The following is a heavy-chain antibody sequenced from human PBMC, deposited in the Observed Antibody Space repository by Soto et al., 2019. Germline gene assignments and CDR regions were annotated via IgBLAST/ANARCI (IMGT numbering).Heavy chain of an antibody. CDR3: ARSPYTSGHHYGMDV. V-gene: IGHV3-33*01. Sequence: PGGSLRLSCAASGFTFSLYGMQWVRQAPGKGLEWAAVIWYDESNKYYADSVKGRFTISRDNSKNTLYLQMSGLTAEDTAVYYCARSPYTSGHHYGMDVWGQGTTVTVSS. CDR1: GFTFSLYG. CDR2: IWYDESNK. J-gene: IGHJ6*02. D-gene: IGHD3-22*01.